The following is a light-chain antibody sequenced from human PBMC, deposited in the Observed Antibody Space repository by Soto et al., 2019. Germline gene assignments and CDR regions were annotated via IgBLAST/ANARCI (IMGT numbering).Light chain of an antibody. CDR3: SSYTSSSTLGV. V-gene: IGLV2-14*03. CDR1: SSDLGGYDY. J-gene: IGLJ1*01. Sequence: QSVLTQPASVSVSPGQSITISCTGTSSDLGGYDYVSWYQHHPGKAPKLMIYDVSNRPSGVSNRFSGSKSGNTASLTISGLQPEDEADYYCSSYTSSSTLGVFGTGTKVTV. CDR2: DVS.